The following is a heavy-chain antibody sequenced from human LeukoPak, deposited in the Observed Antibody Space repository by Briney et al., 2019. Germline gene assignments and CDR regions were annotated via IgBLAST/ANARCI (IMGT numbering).Heavy chain of an antibody. D-gene: IGHD2-2*02. CDR3: ARAHSYTFDP. CDR1: GFTFSNYW. V-gene: IGHV3-7*04. J-gene: IGHJ5*02. CDR2: IKQDGSEK. Sequence: PGGSLRLSCAASGFTFSNYWMYWVRQAPGKGLEWVGNIKQDGSEKYYVDSVKGRFTISRDNAKNSLYLQMNSLTAEDTAVYFCARAHSYTFDPWGQGTLVTVSS.